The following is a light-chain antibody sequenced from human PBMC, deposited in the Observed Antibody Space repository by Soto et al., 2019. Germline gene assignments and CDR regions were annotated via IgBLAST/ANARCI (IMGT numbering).Light chain of an antibody. CDR1: QSISSR. Sequence: DIQMTQSPSTLSASVGDRVTITCRASQSISSRLAWYQQKPGKAPKLLIYKASSLESGVPSRFSGSGSGTEVTLTISSLQPDDFATYYCQQYNSYPWTFGQGTQVEIK. CDR3: QQYNSYPWT. CDR2: KAS. J-gene: IGKJ1*01. V-gene: IGKV1-5*03.